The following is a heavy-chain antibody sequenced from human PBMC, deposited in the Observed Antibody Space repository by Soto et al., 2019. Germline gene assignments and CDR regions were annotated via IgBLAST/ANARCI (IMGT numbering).Heavy chain of an antibody. CDR2: INAGNGNT. J-gene: IGHJ4*02. D-gene: IGHD5-12*01. CDR3: ARGNVEMATIFSPSVPQYYFDY. V-gene: IGHV1-3*01. Sequence: ASVKVSCKASGYTFTGYAMHWVRQAPGQRLEWMGWINAGNGNTKYSQKFQGRFTITRDTSASTAYMELSSLRSEDTAVYYCARGNVEMATIFSPSVPQYYFDYWGQGTLVTVSS. CDR1: GYTFTGYA.